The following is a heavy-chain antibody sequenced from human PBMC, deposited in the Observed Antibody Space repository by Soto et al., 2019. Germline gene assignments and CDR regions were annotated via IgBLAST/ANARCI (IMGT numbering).Heavy chain of an antibody. J-gene: IGHJ6*02. D-gene: IGHD3-16*02. Sequence: PGGSLRLSCAASGFTFSSYGMHWVRQAPGKGLEWVAVISYDGSNKYYADSVKGRFTISRDNSKNTLYLQMNSLRAEDTAVYYCAKDRLHDYVWGSYRPSPFNYYGMDVWGQGTTVTVSS. CDR1: GFTFSSYG. V-gene: IGHV3-30*18. CDR2: ISYDGSNK. CDR3: AKDRLHDYVWGSYRPSPFNYYGMDV.